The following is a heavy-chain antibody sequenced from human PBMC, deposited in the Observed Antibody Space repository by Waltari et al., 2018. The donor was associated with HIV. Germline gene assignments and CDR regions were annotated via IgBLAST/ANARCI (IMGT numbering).Heavy chain of an antibody. CDR1: GCRVRRSG. J-gene: IGHJ6*02. D-gene: IGHD4-17*01. CDR3: AKERADGDFRLTPLDYGMDV. Sequence: QVQLVESGGGVVQPGRSLRLTCAAAGCRVRRSGWTWVRRAPGKGLEWLAMIWSNGNNTYYADSVKGRFTTSRDKSNKIMYLQLSSLRPDDSAIYYCAKERADGDFRLTPLDYGMDVWGQGTTVTVAS. CDR2: IWSNGNNT. V-gene: IGHV3-30*18.